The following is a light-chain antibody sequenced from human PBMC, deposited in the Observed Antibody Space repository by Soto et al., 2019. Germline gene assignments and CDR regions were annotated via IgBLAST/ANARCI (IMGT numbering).Light chain of an antibody. CDR1: SSDVGGYNF. J-gene: IGLJ2*01. Sequence: QSALTQPASVSGSPGQSITISCTGTSSDVGGYNFVSWYQQHPGKVPKIMIYDVSKRPSGVSNRFSGAKSGNTASLTISGFQVEDEADYYCSSYRSGSTRVLFGGGTKLTVL. CDR3: SSYRSGSTRVL. V-gene: IGLV2-14*03. CDR2: DVS.